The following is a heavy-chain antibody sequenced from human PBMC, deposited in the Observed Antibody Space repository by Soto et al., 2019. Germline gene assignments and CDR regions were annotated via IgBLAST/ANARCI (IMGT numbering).Heavy chain of an antibody. J-gene: IGHJ6*02. D-gene: IGHD6-13*01. V-gene: IGHV1-3*01. CDR3: AREGQRLVLGLNYYYYGMDV. CDR1: GYTFTSYA. CDR2: INAGNGNT. Sequence: ASVKVSCKASGYTFTSYAMHWVRQAPGQRLEWMGWINAGNGNTKYSQKFQGRVTITRDTSASTAYMELSSLRSEDTAVYYCAREGQRLVLGLNYYYYGMDVWGQGTTVTVSS.